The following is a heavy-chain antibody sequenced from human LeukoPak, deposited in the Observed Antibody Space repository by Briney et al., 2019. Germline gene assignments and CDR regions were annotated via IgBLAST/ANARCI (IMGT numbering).Heavy chain of an antibody. CDR3: AQYSGYDFYY. CDR2: IYYSGST. J-gene: IGHJ4*02. V-gene: IGHV4-59*12. D-gene: IGHD5-12*01. CDR1: GGSISSYY. Sequence: SETLSLTCTVSGGSISSYYWSWIRQPPGKGLEWIGDIYYSGSTNYNPSLKSRVTISVDTSKNQFSLKLSSVTAADTAVYYCAQYSGYDFYYWGQGTLVTVSS.